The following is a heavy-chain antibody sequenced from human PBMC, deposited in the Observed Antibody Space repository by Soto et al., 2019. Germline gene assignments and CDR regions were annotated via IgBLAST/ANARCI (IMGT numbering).Heavy chain of an antibody. Sequence: QITLKESGPTLVKPTQTLTLTCTFSGFSLTTSGVGVGWIRQPPGKALERLALIYWDDAKRYNPSLKSRLTITKDTSKTQVVLTMTNMDPGDTATYYCAHRRDNSWAKPYFAFWGQGTLVTVSS. CDR2: IYWDDAK. J-gene: IGHJ4*02. D-gene: IGHD6-13*01. CDR3: AHRRDNSWAKPYFAF. CDR1: GFSLTTSGVG. V-gene: IGHV2-5*02.